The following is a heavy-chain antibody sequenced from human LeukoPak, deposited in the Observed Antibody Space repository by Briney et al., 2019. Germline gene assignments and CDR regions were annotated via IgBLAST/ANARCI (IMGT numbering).Heavy chain of an antibody. J-gene: IGHJ4*02. D-gene: IGHD5-18*01. V-gene: IGHV4-34*01. CDR1: GGSFSGYY. Sequence: SETLSLTCAVYGGSFSGYYWSWIRQPPGKGLEWIGEINHSGSTNYNPSLKSRATISVDTSKNQFSLKLSSVTAADTAVYYCARAYSYGLYYFDYWGQGTLVTVSS. CDR3: ARAYSYGLYYFDY. CDR2: INHSGST.